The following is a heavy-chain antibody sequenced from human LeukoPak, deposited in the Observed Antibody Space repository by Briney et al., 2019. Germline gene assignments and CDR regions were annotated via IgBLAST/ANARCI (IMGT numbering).Heavy chain of an antibody. Sequence: ASVNVSCKASGYTFTGYYMHWVRQAPGQGLEWMGRINPNNGATNYAQKLQGRVTITGDTSISTAYMELSSLRSDDTAVYYCTRETGSYHGNDYWGQGTLVTVSS. CDR3: TRETGSYHGNDY. V-gene: IGHV1-2*06. CDR2: INPNNGAT. CDR1: GYTFTGYY. J-gene: IGHJ4*02. D-gene: IGHD1-26*01.